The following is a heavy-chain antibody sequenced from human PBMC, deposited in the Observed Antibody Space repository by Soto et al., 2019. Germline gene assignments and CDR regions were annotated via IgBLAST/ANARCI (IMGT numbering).Heavy chain of an antibody. CDR2: INPTSGHI. V-gene: IGHV3-11*06. J-gene: IGHJ4*02. CDR1: GFIFSHYY. CDR3: XRLPYSAYNRHFDY. Sequence: QVQMVESGGGLVKPGGPLRLSCAASGFIFSHYYMGWIRQAPGKGLEWVSYINPTSGHINYADSVKGRFTISRDNARNSLYLQMNSLTADDTAXXXXXRLPYSAYNRHFDYWGQGTLVTVSS. D-gene: IGHD4-4*01.